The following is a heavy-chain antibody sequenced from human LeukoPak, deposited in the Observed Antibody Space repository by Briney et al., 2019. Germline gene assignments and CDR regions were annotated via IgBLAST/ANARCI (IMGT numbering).Heavy chain of an antibody. D-gene: IGHD4-17*01. J-gene: IGHJ4*02. CDR3: ARGGLRGDY. Sequence: GGSLRLSCAASGSTFSSYSMNWVRQAPGKGLEWVSYISSSSGTIYYADSVKGRFTTSRDNAENSLYLQMSSLRAEDTAVYCCARGGLRGDYWGQGTLVTVSS. CDR2: ISSSSGTI. V-gene: IGHV3-48*01. CDR1: GSTFSSYS.